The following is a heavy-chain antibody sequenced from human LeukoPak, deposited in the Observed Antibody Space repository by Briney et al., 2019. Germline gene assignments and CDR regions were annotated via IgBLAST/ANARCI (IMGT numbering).Heavy chain of an antibody. V-gene: IGHV1-24*01. D-gene: IGHD3-10*01. Sequence: ASVKVSCKVSGYTLTELSMHWVRQAPGKGLEWMGGFDPEDGETIYGQKFQGRVTMTEDTSTDTAYMELSSLRSEDTAVYYCATDRYYGSGSDAFDIWGQGTMVTVSS. CDR3: ATDRYYGSGSDAFDI. CDR1: GYTLTELS. J-gene: IGHJ3*02. CDR2: FDPEDGET.